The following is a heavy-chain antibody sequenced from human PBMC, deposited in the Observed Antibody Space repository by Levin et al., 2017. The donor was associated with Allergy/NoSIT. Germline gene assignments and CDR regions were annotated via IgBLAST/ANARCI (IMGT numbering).Heavy chain of an antibody. CDR1: GFTFSSYS. J-gene: IGHJ3*02. Sequence: PGGSLRLSCAASGFTFSSYSMNWVRQAPGKGLEWVSYISSSSSTIYYADSVKGRFTISRDNAKNSLSLQMNSLRAEDTAVYYCARGFYDSSGYQIDDAFDIWGQGTMVTVSS. CDR3: ARGFYDSSGYQIDDAFDI. D-gene: IGHD3-22*01. V-gene: IGHV3-48*01. CDR2: ISSSSSTI.